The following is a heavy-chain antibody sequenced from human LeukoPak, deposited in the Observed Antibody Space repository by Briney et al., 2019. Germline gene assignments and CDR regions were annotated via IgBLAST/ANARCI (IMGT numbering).Heavy chain of an antibody. J-gene: IGHJ4*02. Sequence: GASVKLSSKASGYTFTGYYMHWVRQAPGQGLEWMGWINPNSGGTNYAQKFQGRVTMTRDTSISTAYMELSRLRSDDTAVYYCARAANYDSSGYQDYWGQGTLVTVSS. CDR1: GYTFTGYY. V-gene: IGHV1-2*02. CDR3: ARAANYDSSGYQDY. CDR2: INPNSGGT. D-gene: IGHD3-22*01.